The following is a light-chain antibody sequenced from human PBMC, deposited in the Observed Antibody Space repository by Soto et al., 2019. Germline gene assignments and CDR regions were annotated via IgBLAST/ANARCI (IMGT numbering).Light chain of an antibody. CDR1: SGDIGTYNL. CDR3: CSYAGRSTVI. V-gene: IGLV2-23*01. J-gene: IGLJ2*01. CDR2: EGN. Sequence: QSALTQPASVSGSPGQSITISCTGTSGDIGTYNLVSWYQQHPGRAPKLIIFEGNKRPSGVSNRFSASKSGNTASLAVSGLQAEVEADYHCCSYAGRSTVICGGGTKVTVL.